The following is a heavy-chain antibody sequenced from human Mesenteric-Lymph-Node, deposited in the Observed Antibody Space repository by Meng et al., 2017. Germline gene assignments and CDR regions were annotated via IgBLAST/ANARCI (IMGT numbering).Heavy chain of an antibody. Sequence: QGQVQEWGPGLVKPSQPLSLTCTVSGGSISSGGYYWSWIRQHPGKGWEWIGYIYYSGSTYYNPSLKSRVTISVDTSKNQFSLKLSSVTAADTAVYYCARVTGLRWEVDYYYGMDVWGQGTTVTVSS. J-gene: IGHJ6*02. CDR3: ARVTGLRWEVDYYYGMDV. D-gene: IGHD5-12*01. CDR1: GGSISSGGYY. CDR2: IYYSGST. V-gene: IGHV4-31*03.